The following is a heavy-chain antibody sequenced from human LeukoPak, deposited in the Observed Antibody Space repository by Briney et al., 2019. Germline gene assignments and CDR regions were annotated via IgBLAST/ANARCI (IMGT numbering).Heavy chain of an antibody. J-gene: IGHJ6*04. V-gene: IGHV3-74*01. Sequence: GGSLRLSCAASGFTFSSYWMHWVRQVPNQGLMWVSRINSDETISEYVDSVNGRFTISRDNAKNTLYLQMNSLRAEDTAVYYCAELGITMIGGVWGKGTTVTVSS. CDR3: AELGITMIGGV. CDR2: INSDETIS. D-gene: IGHD3-10*02. CDR1: GFTFSSYW.